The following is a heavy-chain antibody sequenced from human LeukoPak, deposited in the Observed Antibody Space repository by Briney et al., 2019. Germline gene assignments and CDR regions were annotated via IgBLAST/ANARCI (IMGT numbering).Heavy chain of an antibody. D-gene: IGHD4-17*01. J-gene: IGHJ6*02. CDR3: AKGHGPYGDYPYYYYFYGMDV. V-gene: IGHV3-23*01. CDR2: ISGDGTST. Sequence: PGGSLRLSCAASGFTFNSYAMSWVRQAPGKGLEWVSHISGDGTSTYHADSVKGRFTISRDNSKKPLYLQMNSLRAEETAIYYCAKGHGPYGDYPYYYYFYGMDVWGQGTTVTVSS. CDR1: GFTFNSYA.